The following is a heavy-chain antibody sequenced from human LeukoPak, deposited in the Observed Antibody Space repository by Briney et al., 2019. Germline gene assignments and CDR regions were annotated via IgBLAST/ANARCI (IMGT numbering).Heavy chain of an antibody. D-gene: IGHD3-16*01. CDR1: GYTFTSYG. Sequence: ASVNVSCKATGYTFTSYGISWVRRAPGQGLEWMGWISSNSDNTNYAQKLQGRVTMATDTSTSTAYMELRSLRSDDTAVYYCARDWGSIKVITDYWGQGTLVTVSS. J-gene: IGHJ4*02. V-gene: IGHV1-18*01. CDR3: ARDWGSIKVITDY. CDR2: ISSNSDNT.